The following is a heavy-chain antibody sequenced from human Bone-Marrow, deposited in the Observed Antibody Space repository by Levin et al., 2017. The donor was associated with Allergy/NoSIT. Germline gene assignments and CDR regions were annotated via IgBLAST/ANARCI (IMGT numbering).Heavy chain of an antibody. V-gene: IGHV3-21*01. CDR1: GILFSSSD. D-gene: IGHD3-22*01. Sequence: LSLTCAASGILFSSSDMNWVRHAPGKGLEWVSSISAGGNYIYYADSVKGRFTISRDNAKNSLFLQMNSLRAEDTAVYYCASWAMYHYDRSAFDYFYYAMDVWGQGTTVTVSS. J-gene: IGHJ6*02. CDR3: ASWAMYHYDRSAFDYFYYAMDV. CDR2: ISAGGNYI.